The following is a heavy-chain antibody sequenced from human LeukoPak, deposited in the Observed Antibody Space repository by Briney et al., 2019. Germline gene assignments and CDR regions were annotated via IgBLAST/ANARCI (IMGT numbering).Heavy chain of an antibody. CDR1: GFSFSSYD. CDR2: IWFDGSAG. D-gene: IGHD1-14*01. CDR3: ARDLNREDFDY. Sequence: GGSLRLSCAASGFSFSSYDMHWVRQAPGKGLEWVAIIWFDGSAGYYGDSVKGRFTISRDNSKNILYLQMNSLRVEDTAVYYCARDLNREDFDYWGQGTLVAVSS. V-gene: IGHV3-33*01. J-gene: IGHJ4*02.